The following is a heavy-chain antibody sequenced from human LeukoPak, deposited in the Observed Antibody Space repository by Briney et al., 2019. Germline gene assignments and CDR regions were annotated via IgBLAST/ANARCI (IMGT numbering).Heavy chain of an antibody. D-gene: IGHD6-6*01. CDR3: ARGGSRSYTSSTLDY. CDR1: GGSINVYY. V-gene: IGHV4-59*01. J-gene: IGHJ4*02. Sequence: KTSETLSLTCSVSGGSINVYYWNWIRQSPGKGVKWIGSISYSGRTNYNPSLKSRVTISMDTSKNRFSLKVSSVIAADTAMYYCARGGSRSYTSSTLDYWGQGTLVTVSS. CDR2: ISYSGRT.